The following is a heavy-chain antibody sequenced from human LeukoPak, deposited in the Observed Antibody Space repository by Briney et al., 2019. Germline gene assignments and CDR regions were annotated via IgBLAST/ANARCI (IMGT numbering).Heavy chain of an antibody. Sequence: SETLSLTCTVSGGSVSSGSYYWSWIRQPPGKGLEWIGYIYYSGSTNYNPSLKSRVTISVDTSKNQFSLKLSSVTAADTAVYYCARLYCSSTSCYVGGYFDYWAQGTLVTVSS. CDR2: IYYSGST. CDR1: GGSVSSGSYY. CDR3: ARLYCSSTSCYVGGYFDY. V-gene: IGHV4-61*01. J-gene: IGHJ4*02. D-gene: IGHD2-2*01.